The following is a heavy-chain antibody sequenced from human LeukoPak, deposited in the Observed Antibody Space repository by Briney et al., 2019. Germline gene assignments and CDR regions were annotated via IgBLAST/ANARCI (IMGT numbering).Heavy chain of an antibody. Sequence: SETLSLTCAVYGGSFSGYYWSWIRQPPGKGLEWIGEINHSGSTNYNPSLKSRVTTSVDTSKNQFSLKLSSVTAADTAVYYCASAPIVVVTAIRGAYFDYWGQGTLVTVSS. D-gene: IGHD2-21*02. J-gene: IGHJ4*02. V-gene: IGHV4-34*01. CDR2: INHSGST. CDR3: ASAPIVVVTAIRGAYFDY. CDR1: GGSFSGYY.